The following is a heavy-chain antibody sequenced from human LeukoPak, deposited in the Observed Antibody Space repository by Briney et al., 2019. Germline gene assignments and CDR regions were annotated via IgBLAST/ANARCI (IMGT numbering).Heavy chain of an antibody. Sequence: PRASVKVSCKASVYTFISYGISWVRQAPGQGLEWMGWISAYNGNTKYTQKLQGRVTVTTDTSTSTAYMELRSLRSDDTAVYYCARDVSSGSWWEGETFDYWGQGTLVIVPS. CDR3: ARDVSSGSWWEGETFDY. CDR2: ISAYNGNT. V-gene: IGHV1-18*01. D-gene: IGHD1-26*01. CDR1: VYTFISYG. J-gene: IGHJ4*02.